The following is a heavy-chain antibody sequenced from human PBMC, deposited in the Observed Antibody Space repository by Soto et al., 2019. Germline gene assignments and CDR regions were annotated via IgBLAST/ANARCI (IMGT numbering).Heavy chain of an antibody. CDR2: ISAYKGNT. V-gene: IGHV1-18*04. CDR1: GYTFTSYG. Sequence: QVQLVQSGAEVKKPGASVKVSCKASGYTFTSYGISWARQAPGQGLEWMGWISAYKGNTNYAQKLQARVTMTTDTATSTAYMELRCLRSADTAMYYWARGAQIYYGMDVWGQGTTVTVSS. J-gene: IGHJ6*02. CDR3: ARGAQIYYGMDV.